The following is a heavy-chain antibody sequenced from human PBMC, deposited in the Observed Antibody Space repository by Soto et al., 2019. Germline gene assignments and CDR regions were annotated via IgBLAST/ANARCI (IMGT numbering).Heavy chain of an antibody. CDR2: VSAYNGDT. D-gene: IGHD2-8*01. CDR1: GYAFTSYG. J-gene: IGHJ4*02. CDR3: ARDRGYCANGVCFRYDY. Sequence: ASVKVSCKASGYAFTSYGISWVRQAPGQGLEWMGWVSAYNGDTNYAQNFQGRVTMTTDTSTSTAYMDLRSLRSDDTATYYCARDRGYCANGVCFRYDYWGQGTLVTVSS. V-gene: IGHV1-18*01.